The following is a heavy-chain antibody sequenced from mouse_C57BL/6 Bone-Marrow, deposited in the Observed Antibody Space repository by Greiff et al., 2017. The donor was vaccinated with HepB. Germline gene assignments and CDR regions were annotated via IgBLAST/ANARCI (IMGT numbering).Heavy chain of an antibody. CDR2: IYPGDGDT. CDR3: AAGYYGFAY. J-gene: IGHJ3*01. Sequence: QVQLQLSGPELVKPGASVKISCKASGYAFSSSWMNWVKQRPGKGLEWIGRIYPGDGDTNYNGKFKGKATLTADKSSSTAYMQLSSLTSEDSAVYFCAAGYYGFAYWGQGTLVTVSA. CDR1: GYAFSSSW. V-gene: IGHV1-82*01. D-gene: IGHD2-3*01.